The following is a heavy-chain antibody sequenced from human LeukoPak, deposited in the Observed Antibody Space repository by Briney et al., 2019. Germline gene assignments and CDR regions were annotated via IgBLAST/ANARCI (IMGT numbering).Heavy chain of an antibody. Sequence: PGGSLRLSCAASGFTFTRYTISWVRQAPGKGLDWVSGISGSGGTTYYADSVKGRFTISKDNSKNTVYLQMNSLRVEDTAVYYCANLEITMVRGPWGQGTLVTVSS. D-gene: IGHD3-10*01. CDR1: GFTFTRYT. CDR3: ANLEITMVRGP. J-gene: IGHJ5*02. V-gene: IGHV3-23*01. CDR2: ISGSGGTT.